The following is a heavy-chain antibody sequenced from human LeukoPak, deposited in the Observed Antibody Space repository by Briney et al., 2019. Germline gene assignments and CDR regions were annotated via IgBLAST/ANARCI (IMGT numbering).Heavy chain of an antibody. CDR3: ARMDDSGWYARGWFDP. CDR1: GYSFTSYW. D-gene: IGHD6-19*01. Sequence: RGESLKISCKGSGYSFTSYWIGWVRQMPGKGLEWMGIIYPGDSDTRYSPSFQGQVTISADKSISTAYLQWSSLKASDTAMYYCARMDDSGWYARGWFDPWGQGTLVTVSS. V-gene: IGHV5-51*01. J-gene: IGHJ5*02. CDR2: IYPGDSDT.